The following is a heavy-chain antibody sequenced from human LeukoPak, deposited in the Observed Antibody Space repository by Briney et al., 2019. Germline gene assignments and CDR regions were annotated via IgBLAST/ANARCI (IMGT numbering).Heavy chain of an antibody. J-gene: IGHJ4*02. D-gene: IGHD2-15*01. CDR2: MNPNSGNT. Sequence: GASVKVSCKASGYTFTSYDINWVRQATGQGLEWMGWMNPNSGNTGYAQKFQGRVTITRNTSISTAYMELSSLRSEDTAVYYCARVIRWPNNCSGGSCYLYYFEYWGQGTLVTVSS. CDR1: GYTFTSYD. V-gene: IGHV1-8*03. CDR3: ARVIRWPNNCSGGSCYLYYFEY.